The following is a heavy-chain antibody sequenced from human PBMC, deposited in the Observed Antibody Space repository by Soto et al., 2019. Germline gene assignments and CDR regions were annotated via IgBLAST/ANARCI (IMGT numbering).Heavy chain of an antibody. V-gene: IGHV3-30*18. D-gene: IGHD2-15*01. Sequence: GSLRLSCAASGFTFSSYGMRRVLQAPGKGLGWVAVISYDGSNKYYADSVKGRFTISRDNSKNTLYLQMNSLRAEDTAVYYCAKDLWDIVVVVAAKKSSYYFDYLGQGTPVTVSS. J-gene: IGHJ4*02. CDR2: ISYDGSNK. CDR3: AKDLWDIVVVVAAKKSSYYFDY. CDR1: GFTFSSYG.